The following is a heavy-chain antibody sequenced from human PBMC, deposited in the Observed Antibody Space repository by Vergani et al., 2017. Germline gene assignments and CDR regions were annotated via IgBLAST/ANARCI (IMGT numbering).Heavy chain of an antibody. V-gene: IGHV3-21*01. J-gene: IGHJ2*01. CDR3: ASSARRHRLYWYFDL. CDR2: ISSSSSYI. Sequence: EVQLVESGGGLVKPGGSLRLSCAASGFTFSSYSMHWVRQAPGKGLEWVSSISSSSSYIYYADSVKGRFTISRDNAKNSLYLQMNSLRAEDTAVYYCASSARRHRLYWYFDLWGRGTLVTVSS. D-gene: IGHD6-13*01. CDR1: GFTFSSYS.